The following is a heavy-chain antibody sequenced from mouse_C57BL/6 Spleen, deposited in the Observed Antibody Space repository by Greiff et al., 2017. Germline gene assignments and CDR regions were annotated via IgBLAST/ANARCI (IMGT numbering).Heavy chain of an antibody. CDR3: ARGSNYTFDY. CDR1: GYTFTDYN. D-gene: IGHD2-5*01. V-gene: IGHV1-22*01. CDR2: INPNNGGT. Sequence: VQLKESGPELVKPGASVKMSCKASGYTFTDYNMHWVKQSHGKSLEWIGYINPNNGGTSYNQKFKGKATLTVNKSSSTAYMELRSLTSEDSAVYYCARGSNYTFDYWGQGTTLTVSS. J-gene: IGHJ2*01.